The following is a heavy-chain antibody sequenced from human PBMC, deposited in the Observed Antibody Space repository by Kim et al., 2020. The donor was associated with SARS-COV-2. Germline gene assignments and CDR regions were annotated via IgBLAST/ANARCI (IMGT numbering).Heavy chain of an antibody. J-gene: IGHJ4*02. Sequence: DSGRGRFTISRDNSGNTLYMQMNSLRAEDTAVYYCAKIGNSVGATDSNDYWGQGTLLTVSS. D-gene: IGHD1-26*01. CDR3: AKIGNSVGATDSNDY. V-gene: IGHV3-23*01.